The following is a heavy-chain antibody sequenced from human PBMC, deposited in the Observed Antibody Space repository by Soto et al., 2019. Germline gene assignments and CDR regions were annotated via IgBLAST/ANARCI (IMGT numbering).Heavy chain of an antibody. CDR1: GGSISSYY. Sequence: PSETLSLTCTVSGGSISSYYWSWIRQPPGKGLEWIGYIYYSGSTNYNPSLKSRVTISVDTSKNQFSLKLSSVTAADTAVYYCARNRIPGYSSGLNWFDPWGQGTLVTVSS. CDR3: ARNRIPGYSSGLNWFDP. D-gene: IGHD6-19*01. J-gene: IGHJ5*02. CDR2: IYYSGST. V-gene: IGHV4-59*08.